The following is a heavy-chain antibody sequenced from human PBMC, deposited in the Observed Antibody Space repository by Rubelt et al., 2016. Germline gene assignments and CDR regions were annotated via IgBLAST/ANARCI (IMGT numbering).Heavy chain of an antibody. V-gene: IGHV1-69*04. CDR3: ARAGGGYYDSSGTLEVDY. J-gene: IGHJ4*02. CDR1: GGTFSSYA. D-gene: IGHD3-22*01. CDR2: IIPILGIA. Sequence: QVQLVQSGAEVKKPGSSVKVSCKASGGTFSSYAISWVRQAPGQGLEWMGRIIPILGIANYAQKFQGRVTITADEPTSTAYMELSSLRSEDTAVYYCARAGGGYYDSSGTLEVDYWGQGTLVTVSS.